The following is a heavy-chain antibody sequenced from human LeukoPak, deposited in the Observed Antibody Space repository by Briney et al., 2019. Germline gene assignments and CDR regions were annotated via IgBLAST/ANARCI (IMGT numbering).Heavy chain of an antibody. CDR3: ARAVVPVAYCGGDCYSGWYFDL. Sequence: GGSLRLSCAASGFTFSSYWMHWVRQAPGKGLVWVSRINTDGSSTYYADSVKGRFTISRDNAKNSLYLQMNSLRAEDTALYHCARAVVPVAYCGGDCYSGWYFDLWGRGTLVTVSS. CDR2: INTDGSST. CDR1: GFTFSSYW. J-gene: IGHJ2*01. D-gene: IGHD2-21*02. V-gene: IGHV3-74*01.